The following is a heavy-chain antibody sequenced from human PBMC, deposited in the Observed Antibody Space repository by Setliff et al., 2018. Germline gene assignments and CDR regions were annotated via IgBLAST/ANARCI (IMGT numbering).Heavy chain of an antibody. J-gene: IGHJ1*01. V-gene: IGHV3-30*03. CDR1: GFTFSSYG. CDR2: ISYDGSNK. CDR3: ASSSGWIPWIQH. Sequence: PGGSLRLSCAASGFTFSSYGMHWVRQAPGKGLEWVAVISYDGSNKYYADSVKGRFTISRDNADNSLYLQMNSLTTDDTAVYFCASSSGWIPWIQHWGPGTLVTVSS. D-gene: IGHD3-10*01.